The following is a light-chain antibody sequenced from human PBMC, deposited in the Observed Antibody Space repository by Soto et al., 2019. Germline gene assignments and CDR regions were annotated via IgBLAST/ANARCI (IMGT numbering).Light chain of an antibody. V-gene: IGKV1-27*01. CDR2: AAS. Sequence: DIRMTQSPSSLSASVGDRVTITCRASQGISNYLAWYQQKPGKVPKLLIYAASTLQSGVPSRFSGSGSGTDFTLNISSLQPEDVATDYCQKYNSAPRTFGQGTKVEIK. J-gene: IGKJ1*01. CDR3: QKYNSAPRT. CDR1: QGISNY.